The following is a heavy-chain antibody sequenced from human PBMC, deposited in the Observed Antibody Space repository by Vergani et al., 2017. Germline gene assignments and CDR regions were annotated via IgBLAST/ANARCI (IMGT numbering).Heavy chain of an antibody. CDR2: IYYSGST. CDR1: GGSISSYY. J-gene: IGHJ3*02. CDR3: ARDSSGQSDAFDI. V-gene: IGHV4-59*01. D-gene: IGHD3-10*01. Sequence: QVQLQESGPGLVKPSETLSLTCTVSGGSISSYYWSWIRQPPGKGLEWIGYIYYSGSTNYNPSLKSRVTISVDTSKNQFSLKLSSVTAADPAVYYCARDSSGQSDAFDIWGQGTMVTVSS.